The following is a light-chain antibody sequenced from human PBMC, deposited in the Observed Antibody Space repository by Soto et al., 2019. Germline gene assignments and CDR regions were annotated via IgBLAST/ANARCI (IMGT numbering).Light chain of an antibody. CDR3: QQYNNWPPYT. CDR1: QSVSSN. J-gene: IGKJ2*01. Sequence: EILMTQSPATLSVSPGERATLSCRASQSVSSNLAWYQQKPGQAPRLLIYGASSRATGIPARFSGGGSGTEFTLTISSLQPEDFAVYYCQQYNNWPPYTFGQGTKLEIK. CDR2: GAS. V-gene: IGKV3-15*01.